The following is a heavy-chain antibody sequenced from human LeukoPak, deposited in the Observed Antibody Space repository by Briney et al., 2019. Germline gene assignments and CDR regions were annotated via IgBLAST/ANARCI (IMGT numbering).Heavy chain of an antibody. Sequence: SETLSLTCAVYGGSFSGYYWSWIRQPPGKGLEWIGEINHSGSTNYNPSLKSRVTISVDTSKNQFSLKLSSVTAADTAVYYCARGPGDYSTQLVDYWGQGTLVTVSS. J-gene: IGHJ4*02. CDR1: GGSFSGYY. V-gene: IGHV4-34*01. CDR2: INHSGST. CDR3: ARGPGDYSTQLVDY. D-gene: IGHD2-21*01.